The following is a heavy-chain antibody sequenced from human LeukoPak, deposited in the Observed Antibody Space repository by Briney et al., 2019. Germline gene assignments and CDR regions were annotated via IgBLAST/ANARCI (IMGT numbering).Heavy chain of an antibody. V-gene: IGHV4-34*01. J-gene: IGHJ4*01. CDR2: INHSGST. D-gene: IGHD3-16*02. CDR3: ARPGGYVWGSSRERELDY. CDR1: GGSFSGYY. Sequence: SETLSLTCAVYGGSFSGYYWSWIRQPPGKGLEWIGEINHSGSTNYNPSLKSRVTISVDTSKNQFSLKLSSVTAADTAVYYCARPGGYVWGSSRERELDYWGHGTQVIVSS.